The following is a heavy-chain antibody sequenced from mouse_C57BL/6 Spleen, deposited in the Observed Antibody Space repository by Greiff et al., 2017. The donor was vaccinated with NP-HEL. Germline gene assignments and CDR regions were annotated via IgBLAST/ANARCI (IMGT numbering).Heavy chain of an antibody. CDR2: FHPYNDDT. CDR1: GYTFTTYP. CDR3: ARGDYGNTWFAY. V-gene: IGHV1-47*01. Sequence: VKLMESGAELVKPGASVKMSCKASGYTFTTYPIEWMKQNHGKSLEWIGNFHPYNDDTKYNEKFKGKATLTVEKSSSTVYLELSRLTSDDSAVYYCARGDYGNTWFAYWGQGTLVTVSA. J-gene: IGHJ3*01. D-gene: IGHD2-1*01.